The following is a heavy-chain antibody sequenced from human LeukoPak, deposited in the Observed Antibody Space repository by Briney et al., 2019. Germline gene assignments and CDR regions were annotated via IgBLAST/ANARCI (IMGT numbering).Heavy chain of an antibody. V-gene: IGHV3-48*01. CDR2: INGGGSPI. CDR3: AKDPGYCSGGSCYPGFDY. CDR1: GFTFSRDS. Sequence: GGSLRLSCAASGFTFSRDSMNRVRQAPGKGLEWVSYINGGGSPIYYADSVRGRFTISRDNAKNSLYLQMNSLRAEDTAVYYCAKDPGYCSGGSCYPGFDYWGQGTLVTVSS. D-gene: IGHD2-15*01. J-gene: IGHJ4*02.